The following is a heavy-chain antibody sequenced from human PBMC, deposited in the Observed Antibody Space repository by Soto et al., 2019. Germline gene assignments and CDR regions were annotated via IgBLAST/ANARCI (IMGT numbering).Heavy chain of an antibody. CDR1: GFTFSSYA. J-gene: IGHJ4*02. D-gene: IGHD6-13*01. Sequence: GWSLRLSCAASGFTFSSYAMSWVRQAPGKGLEWVSAISGSGGSTYYADSVKGRFTISRDNSKNTLYLQMNSLRAEDTAVYYCAKAVTKSGSSIAAAGTTDWGQGTLVTVSS. CDR3: AKAVTKSGSSIAAAGTTD. CDR2: ISGSGGST. V-gene: IGHV3-23*01.